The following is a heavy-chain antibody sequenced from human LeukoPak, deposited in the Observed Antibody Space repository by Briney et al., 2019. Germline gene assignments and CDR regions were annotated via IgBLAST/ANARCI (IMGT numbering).Heavy chain of an antibody. CDR1: GGSISSYY. D-gene: IGHD3-22*01. J-gene: IGHJ5*02. Sequence: TSETLSLTCTVSGGSISSYYWSWIRQPAGKGLEWIGRIHTSGGTNYNPSLKSRVTMSVDTSKNQFSLKLSSVTAADTAVYCCARDRYYYDTSGYRFDPWGQGTLVTVSS. CDR3: ARDRYYYDTSGYRFDP. V-gene: IGHV4-4*07. CDR2: IHTSGGT.